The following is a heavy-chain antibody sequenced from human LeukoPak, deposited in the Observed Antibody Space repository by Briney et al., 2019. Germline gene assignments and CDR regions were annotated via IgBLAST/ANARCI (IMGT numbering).Heavy chain of an antibody. CDR1: GYTFISYG. Sequence: SVKVSCKASGYTFISYGISWVRQAPGQGLEWMGGIIPIFGTANYAQKFQGRVTITADESTSPAYMELSSLRSEDTAVYYCARDGDSSSWSIGSAFDISGQGTMVTVSS. J-gene: IGHJ3*02. D-gene: IGHD6-13*01. CDR3: ARDGDSSSWSIGSAFDI. V-gene: IGHV1-69*13. CDR2: IIPIFGTA.